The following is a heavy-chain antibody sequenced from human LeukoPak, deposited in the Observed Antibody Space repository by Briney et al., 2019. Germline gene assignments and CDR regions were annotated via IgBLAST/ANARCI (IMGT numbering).Heavy chain of an antibody. CDR1: GFTFSSYA. V-gene: IGHV3-23*01. D-gene: IGHD6-19*01. J-gene: IGHJ4*02. CDR2: ISGSGGST. CDR3: AKAVAVAGLFDY. Sequence: GGSLRLSCAASGFTFSSYAMSWVRQDPGKGLEWVSAISGSGGSTYYADSVKGRFTISRDNSKNTLYLQMNSLRAEDTAVYYCAKAVAVAGLFDYWGQGTLVTVSS.